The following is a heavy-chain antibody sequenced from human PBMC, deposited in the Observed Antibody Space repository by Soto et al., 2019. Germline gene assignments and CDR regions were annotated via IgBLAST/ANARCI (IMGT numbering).Heavy chain of an antibody. CDR2: INPDSGDT. CDR3: ARGGLALMDV. CDR1: GYTFTGYY. D-gene: IGHD3-16*01. Sequence: ASVKVSCKASGYTFTGYYMHWVRQAPGQGLEWMGWINPDSGDTNYSQKFQGRVTMTRDTSASTAYMELSSLRSGDTAVYYCARGGLALMDVWGQGTTVTVSS. J-gene: IGHJ6*02. V-gene: IGHV1-2*02.